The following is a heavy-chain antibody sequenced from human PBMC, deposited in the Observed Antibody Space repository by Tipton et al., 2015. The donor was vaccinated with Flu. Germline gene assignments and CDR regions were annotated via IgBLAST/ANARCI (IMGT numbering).Heavy chain of an antibody. CDR3: TSSDQGNSGYDHDTRVYYYYGMDV. CDR1: GFTFGDYA. J-gene: IGHJ6*02. Sequence: SLRLSCTASGFTFGDYAMSWVRQAPGKGLEWVGFIRSKAYGGTTEYAASVKGRFTISRDDSKSIAYLQMNSLKTEDTAVYYCTSSDQGNSGYDHDTRVYYYYGMDVWGQGTTVTVSS. V-gene: IGHV3-49*04. D-gene: IGHD5-12*01. CDR2: IRSKAYGGTT.